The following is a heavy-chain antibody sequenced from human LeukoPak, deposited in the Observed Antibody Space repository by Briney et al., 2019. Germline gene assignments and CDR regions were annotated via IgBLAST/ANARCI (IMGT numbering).Heavy chain of an antibody. J-gene: IGHJ4*02. CDR2: IKQDGSEK. CDR3: TRDSVGDSYADY. V-gene: IGHV3-7*03. D-gene: IGHD5-18*01. CDR1: GFTFISYW. Sequence: GGPRRLSWAASGFTFISYWMNWVRQAPGKGLEWVANIKQDGSEKYYVDSVKGRFTISRDNAKNSLYLQMNSLRAEDTAVYYCTRDSVGDSYADYWGQGTLVTVSS.